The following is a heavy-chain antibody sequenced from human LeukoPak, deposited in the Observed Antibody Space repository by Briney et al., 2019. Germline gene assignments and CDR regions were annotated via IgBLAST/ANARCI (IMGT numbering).Heavy chain of an antibody. V-gene: IGHV3-30*02. J-gene: IGHJ6*03. CDR2: IRYDGSNK. D-gene: IGHD6-13*01. CDR3: GSGSWRRSSYYYYMDV. Sequence: GGSLRLSCAASGFTFSSYGMHWVRQAPGKGLGWVAFIRYDGSNKYYADSVKGRFTISRDNSKNTLYLQMNSLRAEDTAVYYCGSGSWRRSSYYYYMDVWGKGTTVTISS. CDR1: GFTFSSYG.